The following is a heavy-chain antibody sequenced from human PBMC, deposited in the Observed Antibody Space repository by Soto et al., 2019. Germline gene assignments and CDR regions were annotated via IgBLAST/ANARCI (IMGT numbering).Heavy chain of an antibody. V-gene: IGHV3-11*01. J-gene: IGHJ4*02. CDR3: ARRLRYSSSWYYFDY. CDR2: ISSSGSTI. D-gene: IGHD6-13*01. CDR1: GFTFSDYY. Sequence: PGGSLRLSCAASGFTFSDYYMSWIRQAPGKGLEWVSYISSSGSTIYYADSVKGRFTISRDNAKNSLYLQMNSLRAEDTAVYYCARRLRYSSSWYYFDYWGQGTLVTVSS.